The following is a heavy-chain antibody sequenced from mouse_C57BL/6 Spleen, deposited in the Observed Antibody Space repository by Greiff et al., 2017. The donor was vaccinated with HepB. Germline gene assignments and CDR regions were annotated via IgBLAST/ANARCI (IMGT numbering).Heavy chain of an antibody. CDR3: TRSLWRGFAY. V-gene: IGHV1-15*01. Sequence: QVQLKESGAELVRPGASVTLSCKASGYTFTDYEMHWVKQTPVHGLEWIGAIDPETGGTAYNQKFKGKAILTADKSSSTAYMELRSLTSDDSAVYYCTRSLWRGFAYWGQGTLVTVSA. CDR2: IDPETGGT. CDR1: GYTFTDYE. D-gene: IGHD1-1*02. J-gene: IGHJ3*01.